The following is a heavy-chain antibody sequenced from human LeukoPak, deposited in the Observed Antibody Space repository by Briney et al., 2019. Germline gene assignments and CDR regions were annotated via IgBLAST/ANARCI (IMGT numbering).Heavy chain of an antibody. CDR2: ISSSSSTI. J-gene: IGHJ3*02. CDR1: GFTLSSYS. D-gene: IGHD1-26*01. CDR3: ARGHSGSYQRTDAFDI. V-gene: IGHV3-48*04. Sequence: GGSLRLSCAASGFTLSSYSMNWVRQAPGKGLEWVSYISSSSSTIFYEDSVKGRFTISRDNAKNSLYLRMNSLRVEDTAVYYCARGHSGSYQRTDAFDIWGQGTMVTVSS.